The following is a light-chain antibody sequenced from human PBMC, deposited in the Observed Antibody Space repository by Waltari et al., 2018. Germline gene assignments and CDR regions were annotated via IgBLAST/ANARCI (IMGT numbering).Light chain of an antibody. CDR3: QQYDNLPVT. Sequence: DIQMTQSQSSLSASVRDSVTITCQASQDISKYLSWYQQKPGKAPKLLIYGASNLETGVPSRFSGSGSRTDFTFTISSLQPEDVATYYCQQYDNLPVTFGQGTKVEIK. V-gene: IGKV1-33*01. CDR2: GAS. J-gene: IGKJ1*01. CDR1: QDISKY.